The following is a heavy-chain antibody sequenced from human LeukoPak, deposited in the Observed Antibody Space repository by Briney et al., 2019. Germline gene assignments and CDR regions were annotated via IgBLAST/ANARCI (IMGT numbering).Heavy chain of an antibody. V-gene: IGHV3-33*06. Sequence: PGGSLRLSCAASGFTFSSYGMHWVRQAPGKGLEWVAVIWYDGSNKYYADSVKGRFTISRDNSKNTLYLQMNSLRAEDTAVYYCAKDLSLRSSDWYPGFDSWGQGTLVTVSS. CDR3: AKDLSLRSSDWYPGFDS. J-gene: IGHJ4*02. CDR1: GFTFSSYG. CDR2: IWYDGSNK. D-gene: IGHD6-19*01.